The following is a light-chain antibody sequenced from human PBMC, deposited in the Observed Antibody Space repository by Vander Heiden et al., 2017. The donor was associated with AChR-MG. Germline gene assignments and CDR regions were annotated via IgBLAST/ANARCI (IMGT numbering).Light chain of an antibody. J-gene: IGKJ5*01. V-gene: IGKV3-15*01. CDR1: QSVNSN. Sequence: EIVMTQSPATLSVSPGERATLSCRASQSVNSNLAWYRHTPGQAPRLLIYAASTRATGIPAGFSGNGSGTEFTLSIGSLQSADFAVYYCQQDQSWPLTFGQGTRLEIK. CDR3: QQDQSWPLT. CDR2: AAS.